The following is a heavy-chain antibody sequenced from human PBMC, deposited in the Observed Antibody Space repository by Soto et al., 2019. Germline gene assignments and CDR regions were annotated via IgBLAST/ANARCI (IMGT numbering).Heavy chain of an antibody. CDR3: ARDKTWHTHDS. CDR2: INQDGSEI. J-gene: IGHJ4*02. Sequence: PGRSLRLACAASVFTFSSSSISLVRQAPGEGLEWVAKINQDGSEIHYVGSVKGRFTISSDNVKNSLYLQMNNLSAEDTAVHSFARDKTWHTHDSWRQGTLVIVSS. V-gene: IGHV3-7*03. D-gene: IGHD2-15*01. CDR1: VFTFSSSS.